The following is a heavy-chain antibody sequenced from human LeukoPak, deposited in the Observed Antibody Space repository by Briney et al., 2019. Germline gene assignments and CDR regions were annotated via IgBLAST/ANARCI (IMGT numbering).Heavy chain of an antibody. D-gene: IGHD6-13*01. CDR1: GGTFSSYA. Sequence: GASVKVSCKASGGTFSSYAISCVRQAPGQGLEWMGGIIPIFGTANYAQKFQGRVTITADKSTSTAYMELSSLRSEDTAVYYCARDVVSSSSWYYYYYGMDVWGKGTTVTVSS. CDR3: ARDVVSSSSWYYYYYGMDV. J-gene: IGHJ6*04. CDR2: IIPIFGTA. V-gene: IGHV1-69*06.